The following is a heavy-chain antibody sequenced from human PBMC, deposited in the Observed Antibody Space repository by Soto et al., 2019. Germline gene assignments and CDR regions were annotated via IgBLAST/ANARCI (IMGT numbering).Heavy chain of an antibody. CDR2: MNPNSGNT. Sequence: ASVKVSCQASGYTFTSYDINWVRQATGQGLEWMGWMNPNSGNTGYAQKFQGRVTMTRNTSISTAYMELSSLRSEDTAVYYCGRRPYSGSYIIFDPWGQGTLVTVSS. CDR1: GYTFTSYD. D-gene: IGHD3-10*01. V-gene: IGHV1-8*01. J-gene: IGHJ5*02. CDR3: GRRPYSGSYIIFDP.